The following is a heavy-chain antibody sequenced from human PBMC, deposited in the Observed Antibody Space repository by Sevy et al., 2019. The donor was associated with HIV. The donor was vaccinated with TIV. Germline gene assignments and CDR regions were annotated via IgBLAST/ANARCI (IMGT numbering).Heavy chain of an antibody. CDR3: ARSNWVTATNGFPKSYYFDY. CDR2: INTSGST. D-gene: IGHD7-27*01. CDR1: GDSFSSYF. J-gene: IGHJ4*02. V-gene: IGHV4-4*07. Sequence: SETLSLTCTVSGDSFSSYFWAWIRQPAGKGLEWIGRINTSGSTNYNPSLKSRVTMSVDTSKSQFSLKVTSLTAADTAIYFCARSNWVTATNGFPKSYYFDYWGQGSLVTVSS.